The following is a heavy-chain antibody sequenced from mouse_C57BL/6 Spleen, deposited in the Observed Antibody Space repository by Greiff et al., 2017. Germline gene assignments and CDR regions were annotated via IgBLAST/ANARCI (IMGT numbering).Heavy chain of an antibody. J-gene: IGHJ2*01. CDR3: ARPFTTVVDFDY. V-gene: IGHV1-26*01. Sequence: EVKLQQSGPELVKPGASVKISCKASGYTFTDYYMNWVKQSHGKSLEWIGDINPNNGGTSYNQKFKGKATLTVDKSSSTAYMELRSLTSEDSAVYYCARPFTTVVDFDYWGQGTTLTVSS. CDR2: INPNNGGT. CDR1: GYTFTDYY. D-gene: IGHD1-1*01.